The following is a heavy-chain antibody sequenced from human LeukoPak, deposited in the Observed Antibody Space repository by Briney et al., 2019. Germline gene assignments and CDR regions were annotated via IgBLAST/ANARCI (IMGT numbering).Heavy chain of an antibody. D-gene: IGHD3-16*01. V-gene: IGHV3-23*01. CDR1: GFTFSSYA. J-gene: IGHJ4*02. CDR3: ARRGGVAYFDY. CDR2: ISGSGGST. Sequence: GGSLRLSCAASGFTFSSYAMSWVRQAPGKGLEWVSAISGSGGSTYYADSVKGQFTISRDNSKNTLYLQMNSLRAEDTAVYYCARRGGVAYFDYWGQGTLVTVSS.